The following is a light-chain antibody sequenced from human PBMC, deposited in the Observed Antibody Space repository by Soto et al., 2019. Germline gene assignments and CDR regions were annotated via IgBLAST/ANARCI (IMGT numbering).Light chain of an antibody. CDR3: GTWDSSLSAWV. CDR1: SSNIGNNY. J-gene: IGLJ3*02. Sequence: QSVLTQPPSVSAAPGQRVTISCSGSSSNIGNNYVSWYQQLPGTAPKLLIFENNKRYSWIPDRFSGSKSGTSATLGITGLQTGDEADYYCGTWDSSLSAWVFGGGTKVTVL. CDR2: ENN. V-gene: IGLV1-51*02.